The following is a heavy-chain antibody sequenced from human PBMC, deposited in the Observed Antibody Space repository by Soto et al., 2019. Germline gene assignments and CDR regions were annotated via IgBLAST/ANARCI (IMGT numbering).Heavy chain of an antibody. CDR1: GFTVSAKW. Sequence: DVQLVESGGALVQPGGSLGLSCAVSGFTVSAKWMSWVRQAPGKGLEWLANINEDGSKKFYVDSVKGRFTISKDNAKNSLSLQLGSLRADDTAVYYCAKLRVLEWEVQESDYWGQGTLVSVSS. CDR2: INEDGSKK. J-gene: IGHJ4*02. V-gene: IGHV3-7*01. CDR3: AKLRVLEWEVQESDY. D-gene: IGHD3-3*01.